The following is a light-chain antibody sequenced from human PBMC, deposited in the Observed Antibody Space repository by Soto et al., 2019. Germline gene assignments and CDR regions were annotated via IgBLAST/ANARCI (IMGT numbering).Light chain of an antibody. J-gene: IGKJ1*01. Sequence: DIVMTQSPLSLPVTPGEPASISCWSSQSLLHSNGYNYLDWYLQKPGQSPQLLIYLGSNRASGVPDRFSGSGSGTDFTLKISRVEAEDVGVYYCMQALQTHKTFGQGTKVEIK. CDR1: QSLLHSNGYNY. V-gene: IGKV2-28*01. CDR2: LGS. CDR3: MQALQTHKT.